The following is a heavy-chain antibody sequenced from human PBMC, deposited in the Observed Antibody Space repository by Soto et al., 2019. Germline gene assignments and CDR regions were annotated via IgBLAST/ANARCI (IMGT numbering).Heavy chain of an antibody. CDR1: GASITSYY. V-gene: IGHV4-59*12. J-gene: IGHJ6*03. CDR2: IHYSGST. CDR3: ARLDYYYYLDV. Sequence: QGQLQESGPGLVRPSETLSLTCTVSGASITSYYWSWIRQSSGKGLEWIGYIHYSGSTNYNPSLESRVTMSLDTSESQFSLRLRSVTAADTDVYYCARLDYYYYLDVWGKGTAVTVSS.